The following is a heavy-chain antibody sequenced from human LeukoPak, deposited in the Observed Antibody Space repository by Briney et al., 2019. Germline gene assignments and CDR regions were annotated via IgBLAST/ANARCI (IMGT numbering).Heavy chain of an antibody. CDR3: AKDSQDTVVVPAGIDY. CDR2: IRYDGSNK. CDR1: GFTFSSYG. V-gene: IGHV3-30*02. J-gene: IGHJ4*02. D-gene: IGHD2-2*01. Sequence: PGGSLRLSCAASGFTFSSYGTHWVRQAPGKGLEWVAFIRYDGSNKYYADSVKGRFTISRDNSRNTLSLQMSSLRAEDTAVYYCAKDSQDTVVVPAGIDYWGQGTLVTVSS.